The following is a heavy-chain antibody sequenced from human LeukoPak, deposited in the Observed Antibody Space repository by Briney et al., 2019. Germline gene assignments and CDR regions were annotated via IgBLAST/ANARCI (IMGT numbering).Heavy chain of an antibody. V-gene: IGHV3-23*01. D-gene: IGHD2-15*01. CDR1: GFTFSSYA. J-gene: IGHJ4*02. CDR2: ISGSGGST. CDR3: AKDNCSGGSCDFDY. Sequence: PGGSLRLSCTASGFTFSSYAMSWVRQAPGKGLEWVSAISGSGGSTYYADSVKGRFTISRDNSKNTLYLQMNSLRAEDTAVYYCAKDNCSGGSCDFDYWGQGTLVTVSS.